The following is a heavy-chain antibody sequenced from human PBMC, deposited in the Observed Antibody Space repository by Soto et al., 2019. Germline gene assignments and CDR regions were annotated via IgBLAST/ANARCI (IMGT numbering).Heavy chain of an antibody. D-gene: IGHD2-21*02. V-gene: IGHV4-59*01. CDR3: ARSAYCGGDCYMGPIDY. J-gene: IGHJ4*02. CDR2: IYYSGST. CDR1: GGSISSYY. Sequence: QVQLQESGPGLVKPSETLSLTCTVSGGSISSYYWSWIRQPPWKGLEWVGYIYYSGSTNYNPSLKSRVTISVDTSKNQFSLKLSSVTAADTAVYYCARSAYCGGDCYMGPIDYWGQGTLVTVSS.